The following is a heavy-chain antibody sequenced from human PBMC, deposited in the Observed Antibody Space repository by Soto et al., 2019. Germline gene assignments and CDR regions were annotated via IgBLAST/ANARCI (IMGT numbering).Heavy chain of an antibody. CDR2: INHSGST. CDR3: ARVRSHRSSTSCLGFYYYGMDV. D-gene: IGHD2-2*01. J-gene: IGHJ6*02. V-gene: IGHV4-34*01. CDR1: GGSFSGYY. Sequence: SETLSLTCAVYGGSFSGYYWSWIRQPPGKGLEWIGEINHSGSTNYNPSLKSRVTISVDTSKNQFSLKLSSVTAADTAVYYCARVRSHRSSTSCLGFYYYGMDVWGQGTTVTVSS.